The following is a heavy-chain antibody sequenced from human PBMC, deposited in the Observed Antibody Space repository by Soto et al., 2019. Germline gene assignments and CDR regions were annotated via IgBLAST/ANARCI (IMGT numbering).Heavy chain of an antibody. D-gene: IGHD5-12*01. CDR1: GFTFSSYG. J-gene: IGHJ4*02. CDR3: AKFLGHSGLGAY. V-gene: IGHV3-30*18. Sequence: QVQLVESGGGVVQPGRSLRLSCAASGFTFSSYGMHWVRQAPGKGLEWVAVISYDGSNKYYADSVKGQFTISRDNSKNTLYLQMNRLRAEDTAVYYCAKFLGHSGLGAYWGQGTLVTVSS. CDR2: ISYDGSNK.